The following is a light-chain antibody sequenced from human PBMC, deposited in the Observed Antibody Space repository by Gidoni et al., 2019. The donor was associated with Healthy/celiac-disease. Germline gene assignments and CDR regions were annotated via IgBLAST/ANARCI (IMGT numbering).Light chain of an antibody. CDR3: QQRSNWYT. CDR2: DAS. CDR1: QSVSSY. Sequence: EIVLTQSPSTLSLSPGEISTLSCRASQSVSSYLAWYQQKPGQATRLLIYDASNRATGIPARFSGSESGTDFTLTISSLEPEDFAVYYCQQRSNWYTFGQGTKLEIK. V-gene: IGKV3-11*01. J-gene: IGKJ2*01.